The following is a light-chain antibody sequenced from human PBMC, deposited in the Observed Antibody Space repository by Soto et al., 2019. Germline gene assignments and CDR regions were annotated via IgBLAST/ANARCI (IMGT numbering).Light chain of an antibody. CDR3: SSDVSGYSLGV. Sequence: QSALTQPASVSGSPGQSITISCTGTSSDIGDYDYVSWYQHLPGKAPKLLIFDVTHRPSGVSDRFSGSKSGNTASLTISGLQPEDEADYFCSSDVSGYSLGVFGGGTKLTVL. CDR2: DVT. V-gene: IGLV2-14*01. J-gene: IGLJ3*02. CDR1: SSDIGDYDY.